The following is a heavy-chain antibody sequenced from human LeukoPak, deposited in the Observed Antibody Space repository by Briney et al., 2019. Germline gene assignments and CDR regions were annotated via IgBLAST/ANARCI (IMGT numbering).Heavy chain of an antibody. Sequence: PGGSLRLSCAASGFTFSSYAMSWVRQAPGKGLEWVSAISGSGGSTYYADSVKGRFTISRDNSKNTLYLQMNSLRAEDTAVYYCAKIKTGIVVVPAADFDYWGQGTLVTVSS. D-gene: IGHD2-2*01. V-gene: IGHV3-23*01. CDR3: AKIKTGIVVVPAADFDY. CDR2: ISGSGGST. CDR1: GFTFSSYA. J-gene: IGHJ4*02.